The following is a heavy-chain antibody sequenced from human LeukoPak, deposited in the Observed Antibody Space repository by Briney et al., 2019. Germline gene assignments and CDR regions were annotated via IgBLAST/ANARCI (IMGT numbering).Heavy chain of an antibody. CDR3: ARNFGGEVPLDY. D-gene: IGHD3-16*01. Sequence: SETLSLTCAVYGGSFSGYYWSWIRQPPGKGLEWIGEINHSGSTNYNPSLKSRVTISVDTSKNQFSLKLSSVTAADTAVYYCARNFGGEVPLDYWGQGTLVTVSS. J-gene: IGHJ4*02. CDR1: GGSFSGYY. CDR2: INHSGST. V-gene: IGHV4-34*01.